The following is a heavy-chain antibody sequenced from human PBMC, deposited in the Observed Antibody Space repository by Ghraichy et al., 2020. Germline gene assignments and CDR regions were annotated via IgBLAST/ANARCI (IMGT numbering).Heavy chain of an antibody. CDR3: ASDYRDAYNPSHYFDY. D-gene: IGHD5-24*01. Sequence: SETLSLTCTVSGGSISNYYWSWIRQPPGKGLEWIGYIYYSGSTNYNPSLKSRVTISVDTSKNQFSLKLSSVTAADTAVYYCASDYRDAYNPSHYFDYWGQGTLVTVSS. CDR2: IYYSGST. J-gene: IGHJ4*02. V-gene: IGHV4-59*01. CDR1: GGSISNYY.